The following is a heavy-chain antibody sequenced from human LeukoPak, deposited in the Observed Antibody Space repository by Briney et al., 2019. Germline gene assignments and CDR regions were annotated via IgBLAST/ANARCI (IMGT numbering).Heavy chain of an antibody. CDR3: ARDGRFLEWPNRSYYYYYMDV. V-gene: IGHV3-48*03. Sequence: GGSLRLPCAASGFTFSSYEMNWVRQAPGKGLEWVSYISSSGSTIYYADSVKGRFTISRDNAKNSLYLQMNSLRAEDTAVYYCARDGRFLEWPNRSYYYYYMDVWGKGTTVTVSS. J-gene: IGHJ6*03. D-gene: IGHD3-3*01. CDR2: ISSSGSTI. CDR1: GFTFSSYE.